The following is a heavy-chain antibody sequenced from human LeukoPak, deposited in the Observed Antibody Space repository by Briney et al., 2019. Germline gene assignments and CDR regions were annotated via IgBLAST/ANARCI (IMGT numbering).Heavy chain of an antibody. CDR2: IYYSGST. V-gene: IGHV4-30-4*01. CDR1: GGSISSGDYY. Sequence: SETLSLTCTVSGGSISSGDYYWSWIRQPPGKGLEWIGYIYYSGSTYYNPSLKSRVTISVDTSKNQFSLKLSSVTAADTAVYYCARAETIFGVPSFDYGGQETLATVS. D-gene: IGHD3-3*01. CDR3: ARAETIFGVPSFDY. J-gene: IGHJ4*02.